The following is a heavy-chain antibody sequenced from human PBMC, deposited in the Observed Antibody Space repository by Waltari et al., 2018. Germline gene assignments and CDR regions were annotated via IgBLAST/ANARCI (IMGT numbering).Heavy chain of an antibody. V-gene: IGHV1-69*05. CDR3: AGGITMVRGVIADFDY. J-gene: IGHJ4*02. CDR1: GGTFSSYA. CDR2: IIPIFGTA. D-gene: IGHD3-10*01. Sequence: QVQLVQSGAEVKKPGSSVKVSCKASGGTFSSYAISWVRQAPGQGLEWMGGIIPIFGTANYAQKFQGRGTITTDESTSTAYMELSSLRSEDTAVYYCAGGITMVRGVIADFDYWGQGTLVTVSS.